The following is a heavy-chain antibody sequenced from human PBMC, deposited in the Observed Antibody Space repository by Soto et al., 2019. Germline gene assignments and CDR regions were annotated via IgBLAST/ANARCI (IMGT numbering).Heavy chain of an antibody. CDR3: ARVGDDSSGFYF. Sequence: GGSLRLSCAASGFTFSSYWMSWVRQAPGKGLEWVANIKQDGSEKYYVYSVKGRFTISRDNAKNSLYLQMNSLIAEATAVYYCARVGDDSSGFYFWGQGTLVTVSS. CDR2: IKQDGSEK. CDR1: GFTFSSYW. D-gene: IGHD3-22*01. J-gene: IGHJ4*02. V-gene: IGHV3-7*01.